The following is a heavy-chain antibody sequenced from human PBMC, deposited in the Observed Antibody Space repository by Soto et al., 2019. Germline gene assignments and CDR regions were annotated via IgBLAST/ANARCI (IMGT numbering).Heavy chain of an antibody. CDR2: IIPLFGTA. D-gene: IGHD1-1*01. V-gene: IGHV1-69*13. CDR1: GATFTTYA. Sequence: SVKVSCKASGATFTTYAVSWVRQAPGQGLEWMGDIIPLFGTANYAQRFQGRVTISADESTNTAYMELSSLRPEDTAVYYCAKPSPAGGGLGAWNDYKYHALDAWGQGTTVTVSS. J-gene: IGHJ6*02. CDR3: AKPSPAGGGLGAWNDYKYHALDA.